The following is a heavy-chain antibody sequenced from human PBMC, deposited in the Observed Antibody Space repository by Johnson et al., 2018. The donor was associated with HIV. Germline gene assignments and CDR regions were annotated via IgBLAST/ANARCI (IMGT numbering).Heavy chain of an antibody. CDR2: IYSGGST. CDR3: ARDRSYYHSSGYYYSDAFDS. V-gene: IGHV3-66*01. J-gene: IGHJ3*02. CDR1: GFTVSSNY. Sequence: EVQLVESGGGLVQPGGSLRLSCAASGFTVSSNYMSWVRQAPGKGLEWVSVIYSGGSTYYADSVKGRFIISRDNSKNTLYLQMNSLRAEDTAVYYCARDRSYYHSSGYYYSDAFDSWGQGTMVTVSS. D-gene: IGHD3-22*01.